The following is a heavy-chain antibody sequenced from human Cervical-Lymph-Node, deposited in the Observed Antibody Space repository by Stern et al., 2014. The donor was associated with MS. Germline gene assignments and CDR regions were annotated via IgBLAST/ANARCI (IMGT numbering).Heavy chain of an antibody. V-gene: IGHV3-74*01. CDR1: GFMFSRYW. CDR2: INSDGTTT. D-gene: IGHD3-9*01. CDR3: ARDGPHDILTSYTSYNWFDP. Sequence: EVQLVESGGGLVLPGGSLRLSCAASGFMFSRYWMHLVRQTPGKGLVWVSCINSDGTTTNYADSVKGRFTISRDNAKNMVHLQMNSLRAEDTAVYYCARDGPHDILTSYTSYNWFDPWGQGTLVTVSS. J-gene: IGHJ5*02.